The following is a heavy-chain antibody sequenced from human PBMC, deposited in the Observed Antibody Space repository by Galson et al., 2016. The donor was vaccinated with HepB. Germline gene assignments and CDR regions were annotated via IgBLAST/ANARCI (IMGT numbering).Heavy chain of an antibody. CDR2: ISGIDDTT. Sequence: SLRLSCAASGFTFSRYAMSWVRRAPGTGLEWVSVISGIDDTTYYADSVKGRFTISRDSSKKTLYLQINTLRAEDTAVYYCASGRTSGSPYYGMDVWGQGTTVTVSS. V-gene: IGHV3-23*01. D-gene: IGHD3-10*01. J-gene: IGHJ6*02. CDR1: GFTFSRYA. CDR3: ASGRTSGSPYYGMDV.